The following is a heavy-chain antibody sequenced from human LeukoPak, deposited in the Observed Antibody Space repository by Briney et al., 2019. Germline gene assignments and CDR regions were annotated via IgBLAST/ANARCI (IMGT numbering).Heavy chain of an antibody. Sequence: SETLSLTCTVSGGSISSGGYYWIWIRQHPGKGLEWIVYIYYSGSTYYNPSLKSRVTISVDTSKNQFSLKLSSVTAADTAVYYCARSGYYYDSSGYLYYFDYWGQGTLVTVSS. CDR3: ARSGYYYDSSGYLYYFDY. CDR2: IYYSGST. D-gene: IGHD3-22*01. V-gene: IGHV4-31*03. CDR1: GGSISSGGYY. J-gene: IGHJ4*02.